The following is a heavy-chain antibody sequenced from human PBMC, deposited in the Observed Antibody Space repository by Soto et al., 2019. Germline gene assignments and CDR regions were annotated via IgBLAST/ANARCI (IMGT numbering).Heavy chain of an antibody. CDR2: IYYSGTT. CDR3: ARQYTSPSNYFYYMDV. D-gene: IGHD6-6*01. Sequence: ETLSLTCAVSGGSISSSSYYWGWIRQPPGKGLEWIGNIYYSGTTYYNPSLKSRVTISVDTSKNQFSLRLSSVTAADTAVYYCARQYTSPSNYFYYMDVWGKGTTVTVSS. J-gene: IGHJ6*03. CDR1: GGSISSSSYY. V-gene: IGHV4-39*01.